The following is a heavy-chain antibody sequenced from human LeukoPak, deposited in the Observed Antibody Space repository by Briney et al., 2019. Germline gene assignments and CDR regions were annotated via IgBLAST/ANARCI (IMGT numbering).Heavy chain of an antibody. CDR1: GGSISSYY. CDR2: IYYSGST. CDR3: ARARKGHYDFWSGPYYFDY. D-gene: IGHD3-3*01. V-gene: IGHV4-59*01. Sequence: SETLSLTCTVSGGSISSYYWSWIRQPPGKGLEWIGYIYYSGSTNYNPSLKSRVTISVDTSKNQFSLKLSSVTAADTAVYYCARARKGHYDFWSGPYYFDYWGQGTLVTVSS. J-gene: IGHJ4*02.